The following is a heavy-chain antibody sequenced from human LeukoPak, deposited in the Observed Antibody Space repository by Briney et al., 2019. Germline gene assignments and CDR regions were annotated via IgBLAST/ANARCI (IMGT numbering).Heavy chain of an antibody. D-gene: IGHD2-21*01. V-gene: IGHV1-46*01. CDR1: GYTFTRYY. CDR3: TRSVRNGHIDY. Sequence: ASVKVSCKAFGYTFTRYYMHWVRQAPGQGPEWMGVISPSGGSTTYAQKFQGGVTLTRDMSTSTDYLELSSLTFEDTAVYYCTRSVRNGHIDYWGQGTLVTVSP. CDR2: ISPSGGST. J-gene: IGHJ4*02.